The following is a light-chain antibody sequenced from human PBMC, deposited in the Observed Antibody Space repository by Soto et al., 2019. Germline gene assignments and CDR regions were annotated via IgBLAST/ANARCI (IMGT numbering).Light chain of an antibody. CDR2: SND. CDR3: AALDDSLNGWV. CDR1: SSNIGSNS. J-gene: IGLJ3*02. Sequence: QSVLTQPPSASGTSGQRVTISCSGRSSNIGSNSVNWYQQLPGTAPKLLMYSNDQRPSGVPDRFSGSQSGTSASLAIGGLQSEDEAAYYCAALDDSLNGWVFGGGTKVTVL. V-gene: IGLV1-44*01.